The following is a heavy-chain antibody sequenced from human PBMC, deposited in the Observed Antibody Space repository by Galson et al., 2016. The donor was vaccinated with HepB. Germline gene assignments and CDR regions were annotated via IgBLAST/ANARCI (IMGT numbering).Heavy chain of an antibody. CDR3: ARPKGTSYYYYGMDV. CDR2: VSDDGTNK. V-gene: IGHV3-30*03. Sequence: SLRLSCAASGFSLSNYGMHWVRQAPGKGLEWVAVVSDDGTNKYYADSVKGRFTISKDNSKNTLYLQINSLRGEDTAVYCCARPKGTSYYYYGMDVWGQGTTVSVSS. J-gene: IGHJ6*02. D-gene: IGHD3-10*01. CDR1: GFSLSNYG.